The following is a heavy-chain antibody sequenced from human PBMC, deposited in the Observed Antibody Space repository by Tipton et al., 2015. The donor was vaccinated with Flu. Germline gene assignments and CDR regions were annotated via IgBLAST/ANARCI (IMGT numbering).Heavy chain of an antibody. CDR1: GGSISSYY. J-gene: IGHJ6*03. D-gene: IGHD6-13*01. CDR3: ASLPDSSSWYGYYYYMDV. V-gene: IGHV4-59*01. CDR2: IYYSGST. Sequence: TLSLTCTVSGGSISSYYWSWIRQPPGKGLEWIGYIYYSGSTNYNPSLKSRVTISVDTPKNQFSLKLSSVTAADTAVYYCASLPDSSSWYGYYYYMDVWGKGTTVPVSS.